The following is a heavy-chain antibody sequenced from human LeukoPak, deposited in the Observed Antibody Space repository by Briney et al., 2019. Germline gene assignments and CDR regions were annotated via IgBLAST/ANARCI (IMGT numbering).Heavy chain of an antibody. D-gene: IGHD6-13*01. J-gene: IGHJ4*02. Sequence: ASETLSLTCTVSGGSISSGDYYWGWIRQPPGKGLEWIGYIYYSGSTYYNPSLKSRVTISVDTSKNQFSLKLSSVTAADTAVYYCARVIAAAGTPPVFDYWGQGTLVTVSS. CDR2: IYYSGST. CDR1: GGSISSGDYY. V-gene: IGHV4-30-4*08. CDR3: ARVIAAAGTPPVFDY.